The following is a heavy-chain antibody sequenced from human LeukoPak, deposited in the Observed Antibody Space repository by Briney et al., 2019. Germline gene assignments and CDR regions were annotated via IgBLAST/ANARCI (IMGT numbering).Heavy chain of an antibody. CDR2: IIPIFGTA. J-gene: IGHJ5*02. D-gene: IGHD6-13*01. CDR1: GGTFSSYA. CDR3: ARALAAAGPLLFDP. Sequence: VASVKVSCKASGGTFSSYAISWVRQAPGQGLEWMGRIIPIFGTANYAQKFQGRVTITTDESTSTAYMELSSLRSEDTAVYYCARALAAAGPLLFDPRGQGTLVTVSS. V-gene: IGHV1-69*05.